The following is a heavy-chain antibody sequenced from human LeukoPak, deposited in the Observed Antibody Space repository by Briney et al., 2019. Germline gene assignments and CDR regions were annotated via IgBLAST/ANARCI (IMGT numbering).Heavy chain of an antibody. CDR1: GYTFTSYG. CDR2: ISAYNGNT. D-gene: IGHD2-8*01. J-gene: IGHJ6*02. CDR3: ARDCTNGVCYTHYYYYYGMDV. Sequence: ASVKVSCKASGYTFTSYGISWVRQAPGQGLDWMGWISAYNGNTNYAQKLQGRVTMTTDTSMSTAYMELRSLRSDDTAVYYCARDCTNGVCYTHYYYYYGMDVWGQGTTVTVSS. V-gene: IGHV1-18*01.